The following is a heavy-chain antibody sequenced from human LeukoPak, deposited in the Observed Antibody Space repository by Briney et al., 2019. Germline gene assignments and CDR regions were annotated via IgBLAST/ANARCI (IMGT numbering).Heavy chain of an antibody. CDR2: MNPNSGNT. Sequence: ASVKVSCKASGGTFSSYDINWVRQATGQGLEWMGWMNPNSGNTGYAQKFQGRVTITRNTSISTAYMELSSLRSEDTAVYYCARMGIAAAGTDYWGQGTLVTVSS. CDR3: ARMGIAAAGTDY. J-gene: IGHJ4*02. CDR1: GGTFSSYD. V-gene: IGHV1-8*03. D-gene: IGHD6-13*01.